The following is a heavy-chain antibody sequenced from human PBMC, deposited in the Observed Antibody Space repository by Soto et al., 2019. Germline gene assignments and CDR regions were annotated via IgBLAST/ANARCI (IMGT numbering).Heavy chain of an antibody. CDR3: ARHTFSSSSVFYYYYMDV. D-gene: IGHD6-6*01. CDR2: IYYSGST. V-gene: IGHV4-59*08. CDR1: GGSISSYY. J-gene: IGHJ6*03. Sequence: SETLSLTCTVSGGSISSYYWSWIRQPPGKGLEWIGYIYYSGSTNYNPSLKSRVTISVDTSKNQFSLKLSSVTAADTAVYYCARHTFSSSSVFYYYYMDVWGKGTTVTVSS.